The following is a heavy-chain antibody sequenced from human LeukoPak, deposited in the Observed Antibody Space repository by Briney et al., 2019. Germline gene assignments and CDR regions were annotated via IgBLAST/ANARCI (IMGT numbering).Heavy chain of an antibody. Sequence: GGSLRLSCAASGFTFTSYAMSWVRQAPGEGLEWVSTISDSSDRTYYADSVKGRFTISRDNSKNTLYLQMNSLGAEDTAVYSCALCRLPFYGMDVWGQGTTVTVSS. V-gene: IGHV3-23*01. J-gene: IGHJ6*02. CDR2: ISDSSDRT. D-gene: IGHD2-2*01. CDR1: GFTFTSYA. CDR3: ALCRLPFYGMDV.